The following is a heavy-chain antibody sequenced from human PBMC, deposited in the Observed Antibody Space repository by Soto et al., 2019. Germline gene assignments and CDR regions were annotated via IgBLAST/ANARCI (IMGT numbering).Heavy chain of an antibody. CDR1: GFTFINAG. V-gene: IGHV3-15*01. CDR3: TRGFLDRYHDAFDI. D-gene: IGHD3-9*01. CDR2: IKSKTDGGTT. J-gene: IGHJ3*02. Sequence: GGALRVSCAASGFTFINAGMSWVLLAPWRGLEWVGRIKSKTDGGTTDYAAPVKGRFTISRDDSKNTLYLQMNSLKTEDTAVYYCTRGFLDRYHDAFDIWGQGTMVTVS.